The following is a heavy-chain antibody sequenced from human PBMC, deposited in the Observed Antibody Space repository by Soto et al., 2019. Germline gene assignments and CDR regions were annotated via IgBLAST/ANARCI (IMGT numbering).Heavy chain of an antibody. CDR3: ARIPRGITGIGY. CDR1: GYTFTSYY. V-gene: IGHV1-46*01. CDR2: INPSGGST. D-gene: IGHD1-20*01. J-gene: IGHJ4*02. Sequence: ASVKVSCKASGYTFTSYYMHWVRQAPGQGLEWMGIINPSGGSTSYAQKFQGRVTMTRDTSTSTAYMELSSLRSEDTAVYYCARIPRGITGIGYWGQGTLVTVSS.